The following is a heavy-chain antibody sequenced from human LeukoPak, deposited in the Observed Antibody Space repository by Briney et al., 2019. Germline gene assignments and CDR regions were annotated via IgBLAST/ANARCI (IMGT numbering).Heavy chain of an antibody. J-gene: IGHJ4*02. CDR1: GFTFSSYG. D-gene: IGHD2-21*01. Sequence: GGSLRLSCAASGFTFSSYGMHWVRQAPGKGLEWVAVISYDGSNKYYADSVKGRFTISRDNSKNTLYLQMNSLRAEDTAVYYCARLYCGGDCYGTGFDYWGQGTLVTVSS. CDR2: ISYDGSNK. V-gene: IGHV3-30*03. CDR3: ARLYCGGDCYGTGFDY.